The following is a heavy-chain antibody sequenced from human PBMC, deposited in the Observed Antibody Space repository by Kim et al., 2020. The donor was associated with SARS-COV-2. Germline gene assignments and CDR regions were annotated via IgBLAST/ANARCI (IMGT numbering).Heavy chain of an antibody. D-gene: IGHD6-6*01. CDR1: GFTFSSYG. Sequence: GGSLRLSCAASGFTFSSYGMHWVRQAPGKGLEWVAVISYDGSNKYYADSVKGRFTISRDNSKNTLYLQMNSLRAEDTAVYYCAKGPLASSSPGHAFDIWGQGRMVTVSS. CDR2: ISYDGSNK. J-gene: IGHJ3*02. V-gene: IGHV3-30*18. CDR3: AKGPLASSSPGHAFDI.